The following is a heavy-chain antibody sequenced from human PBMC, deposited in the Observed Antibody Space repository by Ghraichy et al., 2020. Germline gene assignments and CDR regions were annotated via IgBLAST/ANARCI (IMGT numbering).Heavy chain of an antibody. Sequence: SETLSLTCTVSGGSISSGDYYWSWIRQPPGKGLEWIGYIYYSGSTYYNPSLKSRVTISVDTSKNQFSLKLSSVTAADTAVYYCARLGGGLTDVLLWFGDTTTRAPYYYYMDVWGKGTTVTVSS. CDR3: ARLGGGLTDVLLWFGDTTTRAPYYYYMDV. V-gene: IGHV4-30-4*01. CDR1: GGSISSGDYY. D-gene: IGHD3-10*01. CDR2: IYYSGST. J-gene: IGHJ6*03.